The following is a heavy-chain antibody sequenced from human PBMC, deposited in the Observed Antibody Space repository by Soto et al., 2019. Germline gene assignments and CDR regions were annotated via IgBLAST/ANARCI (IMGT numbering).Heavy chain of an antibody. CDR2: IYSGGST. J-gene: IGHJ3*02. CDR1: GFTVRSNY. Sequence: EVQLVETGGGLIQPGGSLRLSCAASGFTVRSNYMSWVRQAPGKGLEWVSVIYSGGSTYYADSVKGRFTISRDNSKNTLYLQMTSLRAEDTAVYYCARAIKGRHAFDIWGQGTMVTVSS. V-gene: IGHV3-53*02. CDR3: ARAIKGRHAFDI.